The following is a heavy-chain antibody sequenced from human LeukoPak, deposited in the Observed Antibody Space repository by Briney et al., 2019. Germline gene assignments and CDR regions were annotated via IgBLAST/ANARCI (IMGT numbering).Heavy chain of an antibody. CDR2: INPNSGGT. CDR1: GYTFTGYY. J-gene: IGHJ4*02. CDR3: ARAGGGSYALDY. Sequence: ASVTVSCKASGYTFTGYYMHWVRQAPGQGLEWMGWINPNSGGTNYAQKFQGRVTMTRDTSISTAYMELSRLRSDDTAVYYCARAGGGSYALDYWGQGTLVTVSS. D-gene: IGHD1-26*01. V-gene: IGHV1-2*02.